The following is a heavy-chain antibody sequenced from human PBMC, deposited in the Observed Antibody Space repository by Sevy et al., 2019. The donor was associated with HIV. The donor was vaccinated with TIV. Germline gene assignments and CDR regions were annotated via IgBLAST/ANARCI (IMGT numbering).Heavy chain of an antibody. CDR1: GFAFYDYS. Sequence: GGSLRLSCAASGFAFYDYSMSWIRQAPGKGLEWVETLSFGCGKINYADSVKSRFTISRDNSKNSFYLQMDNLRVEDTALYYCAREGCTRPHDYWGQGTRVTVSS. J-gene: IGHJ4*02. V-gene: IGHV3-23*01. CDR3: AREGCTRPHDY. CDR2: LSFGCGKI. D-gene: IGHD2-8*01.